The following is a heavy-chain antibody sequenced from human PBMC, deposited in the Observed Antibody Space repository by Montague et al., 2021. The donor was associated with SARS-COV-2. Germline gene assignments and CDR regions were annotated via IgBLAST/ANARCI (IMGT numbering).Heavy chain of an antibody. CDR3: AREGSRDGYNEGFDY. D-gene: IGHD5-24*01. Sequence: KYNPSLKSRVTISVDKSKNQYSLILSSVTAADTAVYYCAREGSRDGYNEGFDYWGQGTLGNVS. V-gene: IGHV4-4*02. J-gene: IGHJ4*02.